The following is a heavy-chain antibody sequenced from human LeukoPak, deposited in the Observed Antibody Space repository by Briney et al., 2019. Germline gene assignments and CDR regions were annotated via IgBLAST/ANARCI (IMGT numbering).Heavy chain of an antibody. CDR1: GFTFDDYG. D-gene: IGHD2-15*01. CDR2: ISGSGGST. J-gene: IGHJ4*02. CDR3: AKENGGNFDY. Sequence: GGSLRLSCAASGFTFDDYGMSWVRQAPGKGLEWVSAISGSGGSTYYADSVKGRFTISRDNSKNTLYLQMNSLRAEDTAVYYCAKENGGNFDYWGQGTLVTVSS. V-gene: IGHV3-23*01.